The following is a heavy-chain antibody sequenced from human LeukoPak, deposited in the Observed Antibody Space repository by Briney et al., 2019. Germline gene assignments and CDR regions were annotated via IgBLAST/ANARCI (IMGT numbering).Heavy chain of an antibody. J-gene: IGHJ4*02. Sequence: SETLSLTCTVSDDSISDYYRGWIRQPPGKELEWIGCFHNSVTSTYNPSLKSRVTISADTSKNQFSLKLNSLTTADTAVYYCTRGAGWLIDYWGQGILVTVSS. V-gene: IGHV4-59*01. CDR1: DDSISDYY. D-gene: IGHD3-16*01. CDR3: TRGAGWLIDY. CDR2: FHNSVTS.